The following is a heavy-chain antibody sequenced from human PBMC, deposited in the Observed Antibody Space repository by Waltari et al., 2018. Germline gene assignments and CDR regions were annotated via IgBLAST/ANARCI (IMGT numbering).Heavy chain of an antibody. D-gene: IGHD6-13*01. Sequence: EVQLVQSGAEVKKPGESLKISCKGSGYSFTSYWIGWVRQMPGKGLEWMGFIYPVDSDTRYSPSVQGQVTISADKSISTAYRQWSSLKASDTALYYCACLRGYSSSQAHGMDVWGQGTTVTVSS. CDR1: GYSFTSYW. J-gene: IGHJ6*02. CDR3: ACLRGYSSSQAHGMDV. V-gene: IGHV5-51*01. CDR2: IYPVDSDT.